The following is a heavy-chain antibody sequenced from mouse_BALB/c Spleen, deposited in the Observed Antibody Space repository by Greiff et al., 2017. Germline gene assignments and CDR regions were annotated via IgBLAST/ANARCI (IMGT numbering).Heavy chain of an antibody. CDR3: ARGDYYGSSYAYAMDY. CDR1: GYAFTNYL. J-gene: IGHJ4*01. Sequence: QVHVKQSGAELVRPGTSVKVSCKASGYAFTNYLIEWVKQRPGQGLEWIGVINPGSGGTNYNEKFKGKATLTADKSSSTAYMQLSSLTSDDSAVYFCARGDYYGSSYAYAMDYWGQGTSVTVSS. D-gene: IGHD1-1*01. V-gene: IGHV1-54*03. CDR2: INPGSGGT.